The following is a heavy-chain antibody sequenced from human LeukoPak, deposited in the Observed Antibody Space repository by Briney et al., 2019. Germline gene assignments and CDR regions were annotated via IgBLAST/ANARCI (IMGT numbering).Heavy chain of an antibody. Sequence: GGSLRLSCAASGFTFSSYGMHWVRQAPGKGLEWVAVISYDGSNKYYADSVKGRFTISRDNSKNTLYLQMNSLRAEDTAVYYCAKDGIAVAGPFDYWGQGTLVTVSS. V-gene: IGHV3-30*18. CDR3: AKDGIAVAGPFDY. D-gene: IGHD6-19*01. CDR2: ISYDGSNK. J-gene: IGHJ4*02. CDR1: GFTFSSYG.